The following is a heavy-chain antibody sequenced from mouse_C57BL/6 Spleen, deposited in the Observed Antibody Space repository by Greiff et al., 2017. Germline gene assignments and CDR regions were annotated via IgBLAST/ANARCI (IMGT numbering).Heavy chain of an antibody. D-gene: IGHD1-1*01. CDR1: GYPFTDYN. CDR3: ASGGYYYGSSYVDY. CDR2: INPNNGGT. V-gene: IGHV1-22*01. J-gene: IGHJ2*01. Sequence: VQLQQSGPELVKPGASVKMSCKASGYPFTDYNMPWVKQSHGQSLAWIGYINPNNGGTSSNQKFKGKATLPVNKSSSTAYMELRSLTSEDSAVDYCASGGYYYGSSYVDYWGQGTTLTVSS.